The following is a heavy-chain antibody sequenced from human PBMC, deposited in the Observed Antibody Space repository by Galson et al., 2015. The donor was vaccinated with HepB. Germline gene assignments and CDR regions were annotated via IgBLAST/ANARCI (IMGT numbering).Heavy chain of an antibody. V-gene: IGHV3-30-3*01. CDR2: ISYDGSNK. CDR3: ARDRGGAGLLLVLDY. D-gene: IGHD2-8*02. Sequence: LRLSCAASGFTFSSYAMHWVRQAPGKGLEWVAVISYDGSNKHYADSVKGRFTISRDNSKNTLYLQMNSLRAEDTAVYYCARDRGGAGLLLVLDYWGQGTLVTVSS. CDR1: GFTFSSYA. J-gene: IGHJ4*02.